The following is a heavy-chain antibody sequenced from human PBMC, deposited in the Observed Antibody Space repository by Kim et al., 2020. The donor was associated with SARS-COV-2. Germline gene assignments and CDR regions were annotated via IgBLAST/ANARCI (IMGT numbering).Heavy chain of an antibody. D-gene: IGHD3-10*01. J-gene: IGHJ4*02. V-gene: IGHV4-39*01. Sequence: SETLSLTCTVSGGSISSSSYYWGWIRQPPGKGLEWIGSIYYSGSTYYNPSLKSRVTISVDTSKNQFSLKLSSVTAADTAVYYCARQGNYYGLGSYVDYWGQGTLVTVSS. CDR3: ARQGNYYGLGSYVDY. CDR2: IYYSGST. CDR1: GGSISSSSYY.